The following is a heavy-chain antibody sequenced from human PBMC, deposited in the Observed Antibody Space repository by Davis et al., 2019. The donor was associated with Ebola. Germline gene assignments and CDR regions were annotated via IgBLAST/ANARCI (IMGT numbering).Heavy chain of an antibody. J-gene: IGHJ2*01. CDR1: GGSISSGGYY. Sequence: SETLSLTCAVSGGSISSGGYYWSWIRQHPGKGLEWIGYIYYSGSTYYNPSLKSRVTISVDTSKNQFSLKLSSVTAADTAVYYCARDGGRHWYFDLWGRGTLVTVSS. D-gene: IGHD3-16*01. CDR2: IYYSGST. V-gene: IGHV4-31*11. CDR3: ARDGGRHWYFDL.